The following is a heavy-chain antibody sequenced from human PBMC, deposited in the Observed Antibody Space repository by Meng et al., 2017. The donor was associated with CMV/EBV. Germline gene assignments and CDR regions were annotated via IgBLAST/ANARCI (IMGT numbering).Heavy chain of an antibody. V-gene: IGHV3-23*01. J-gene: IGHJ2*01. CDR2: ISGSGGNT. D-gene: IGHD2-15*01. CDR3: AKSRGSSYFDL. CDR1: GFTCSSYG. Sequence: LSCAASGFTCSSYGMSWVRQAPGKGLEWVSAISGSGGNTYYADSVKGRFTISRDNSKNTLSLQMSSLRAEDTAVYYCAKSRGSSYFDLWGRGTLVTVSS.